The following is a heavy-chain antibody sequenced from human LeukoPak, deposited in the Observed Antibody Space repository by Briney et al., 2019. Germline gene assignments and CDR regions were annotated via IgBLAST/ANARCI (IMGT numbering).Heavy chain of an antibody. CDR1: GGSISSSSYY. Sequence: SETLSLTCTVSGGSISSSSYYRGWIRQPPGKGLEWIGSIYYSGSTYYNPSLKSRVTISVDTSKNQFSLKLSSVTAADTAVYYCARHRRFRAYLYSSSWYGDAFDIWGQGTMVTVSS. CDR2: IYYSGST. CDR3: ARHRRFRAYLYSSSWYGDAFDI. D-gene: IGHD6-13*01. V-gene: IGHV4-39*01. J-gene: IGHJ3*02.